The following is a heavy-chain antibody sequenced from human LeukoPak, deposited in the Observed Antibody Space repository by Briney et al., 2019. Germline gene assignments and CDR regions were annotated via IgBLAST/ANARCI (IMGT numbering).Heavy chain of an antibody. CDR2: IYSGGST. CDR1: GGSISSNY. CDR3: ATNVLRYFDWHYAFDI. D-gene: IGHD3-9*01. Sequence: ETLSLTCTVSGGSISSNYMSWVRQAPGKGLEWVSVIYSGGSTYYADSVKGRFTISRDNSKNTLYLQMNSLRAEDTAVYYCATNVLRYFDWHYAFDIWGQGTMVTVSS. J-gene: IGHJ3*02. V-gene: IGHV3-53*01.